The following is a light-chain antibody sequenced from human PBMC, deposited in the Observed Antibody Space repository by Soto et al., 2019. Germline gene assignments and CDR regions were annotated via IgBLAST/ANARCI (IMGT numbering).Light chain of an antibody. CDR1: QAINNW. CDR2: ATS. V-gene: IGKV1-12*01. Sequence: DIQMTQSPSSVSASVGDRVSITCRASQAINNWLAWYQQKPGKAPKLLIFATSTLQTGVPSRFSGSGSGTDYTLTISSLQPEDFATYYCQQANSFPLTFGGETKVEFK. J-gene: IGKJ4*01. CDR3: QQANSFPLT.